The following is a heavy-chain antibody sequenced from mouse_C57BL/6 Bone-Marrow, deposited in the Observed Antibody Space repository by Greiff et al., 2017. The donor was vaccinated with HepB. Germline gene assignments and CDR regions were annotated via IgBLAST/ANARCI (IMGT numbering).Heavy chain of an antibody. CDR3: ARNGLTTVVPDWYFDV. J-gene: IGHJ1*03. Sequence: QVQLKQSGPGLVQPSQSLSITCTVSGFSLTSYGVHWVRQSPGKGLEWLGVIWSGGSTDYNAAFISRLSISKDNSKSQVFFKMNSLQADDTAIYYCARNGLTTVVPDWYFDVWGTGTTVTVSS. V-gene: IGHV2-2*01. CDR1: GFSLTSYG. D-gene: IGHD1-1*01. CDR2: IWSGGST.